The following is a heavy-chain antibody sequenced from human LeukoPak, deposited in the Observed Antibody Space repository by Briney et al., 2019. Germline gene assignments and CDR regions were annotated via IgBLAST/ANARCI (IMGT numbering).Heavy chain of an antibody. D-gene: IGHD3-10*01. V-gene: IGHV3-48*03. CDR2: ISSSGSTI. CDR3: ARGSLLRGVIIRRSKSGYFDY. CDR1: GFTFSSYE. J-gene: IGHJ4*02. Sequence: GGSLRLSCAASGFTFSSYEMNWVRQAPGKGLEWVSYISSSGSTIYYADSVKGRFTISRDNAKNSLYLQMSSLRVEDTGVYYCARGSLLRGVIIRRSKSGYFDYWGQGTLVTVPS.